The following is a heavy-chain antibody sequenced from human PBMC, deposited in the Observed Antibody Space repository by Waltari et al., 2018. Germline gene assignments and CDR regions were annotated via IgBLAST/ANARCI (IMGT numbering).Heavy chain of an antibody. V-gene: IGHV3-9*01. D-gene: IGHD6-13*01. CDR1: GFTFDDYA. J-gene: IGHJ3*02. CDR2: ISWNSGSI. CDR3: AKDIGSSWYDDAFDI. Sequence: EVQLVESGGGLVQPGRSLRLSCAASGFTFDDYAMHWVRQAPGKGLEWVSGISWNSGSIGYADSVKGRFTISRDNAKNSLYLQMNSLRAEDTALYYCAKDIGSSWYDDAFDIWGQGTMVTVSS.